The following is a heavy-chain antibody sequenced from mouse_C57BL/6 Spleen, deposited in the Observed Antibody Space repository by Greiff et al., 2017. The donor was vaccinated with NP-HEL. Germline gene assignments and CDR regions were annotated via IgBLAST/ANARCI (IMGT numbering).Heavy chain of an antibody. V-gene: IGHV1-53*01. J-gene: IGHJ2*01. CDR1: GYSFTSYW. Sequence: QVQLQQPGTELVKPGASVKLSCNASGYSFTSYWMHWVQQRPGQGLEWIGNINPSNGGTYYNEQIKSQATLTVDYSSRTDFMQLSSHTSEDSAVYYCARDYGNALDDWGQGTTVTVAS. D-gene: IGHD2-1*01. CDR3: ARDYGNALDD. CDR2: INPSNGGT.